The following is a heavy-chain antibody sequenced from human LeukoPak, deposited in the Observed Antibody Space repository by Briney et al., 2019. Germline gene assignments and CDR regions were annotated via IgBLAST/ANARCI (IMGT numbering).Heavy chain of an antibody. V-gene: IGHV1-2*02. CDR3: ARYRAMALSYYFDY. D-gene: IGHD5-24*01. CDR1: GYTFTGYA. J-gene: IGHJ4*02. Sequence: ASVKVSCKASGYTFTGYAIHWVRQAPGQGLEWMGWINPNSGGTNYAQKFQGRVTMTRDTSISTAYMELSRLRSDDTAVYYCARYRAMALSYYFDYWGQGTLVTVSS. CDR2: INPNSGGT.